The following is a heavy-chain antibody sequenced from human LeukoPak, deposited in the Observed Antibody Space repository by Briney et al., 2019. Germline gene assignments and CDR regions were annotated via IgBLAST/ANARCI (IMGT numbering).Heavy chain of an antibody. Sequence: GGSLRLSCPASGFRFSNHAMSWVRQAPGKGLEWVSTISGSGGSTYYADSVKGRFTISRDNSKNTLYLQMNSLRAEDTAVYYCAKDLGGSGSYYNIGAFDIWGQGTMVTVSS. J-gene: IGHJ3*02. CDR1: GFRFSNHA. V-gene: IGHV3-23*01. CDR2: ISGSGGST. CDR3: AKDLGGSGSYYNIGAFDI. D-gene: IGHD3-10*01.